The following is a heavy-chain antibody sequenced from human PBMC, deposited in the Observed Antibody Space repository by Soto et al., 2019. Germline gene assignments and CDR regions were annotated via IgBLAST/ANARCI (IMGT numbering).Heavy chain of an antibody. D-gene: IGHD1-1*01. CDR3: ARVRGATTGDTFAY. CDR2: INAANENI. V-gene: IGHV1-3*01. J-gene: IGHJ4*02. Sequence: QVQLVQSGAEVKKPGASVKVSCKASGYTFTSYTIHWVRQAPGQRLEWMGYINAANENIKFAEKFQGRVNLTRDASASTVYLELDSLRPEDTAVYYCARVRGATTGDTFAYWGQGTLVTVSS. CDR1: GYTFTSYT.